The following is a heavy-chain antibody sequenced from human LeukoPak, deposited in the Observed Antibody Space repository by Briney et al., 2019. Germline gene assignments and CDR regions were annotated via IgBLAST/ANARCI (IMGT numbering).Heavy chain of an antibody. CDR2: IKSKTDGGTT. CDR1: GFTFSNAW. V-gene: IGHV3-15*01. CDR3: TTPDTAMVNGADDAFDI. Sequence: GGSLRLSCAASGFTFSNAWMSWVRQAPGKGLEWVGRIKSKTDGGTTDYAAPVKGRFTISRDDSKNTLYLQMNSLKTEDTAVYYCTTPDTAMVNGADDAFDIWGQGTMVTVSS. J-gene: IGHJ3*02. D-gene: IGHD5-18*01.